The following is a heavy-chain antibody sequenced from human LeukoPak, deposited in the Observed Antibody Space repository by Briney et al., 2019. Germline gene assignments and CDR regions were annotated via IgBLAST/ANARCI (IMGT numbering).Heavy chain of an antibody. CDR2: IHPNSGGT. V-gene: IGHV1-2*06. Sequence: ASVKVSCKASGYTFTGYYMHWVRQAPGQGLEWMGRIHPNSGGTDYARKFQGRVTMTRDTSNTTAYMELSRLRSDDTAVYYCASYTIRGVNTFDIWGQGTMVTVSS. J-gene: IGHJ3*02. D-gene: IGHD3-10*01. CDR3: ASYTIRGVNTFDI. CDR1: GYTFTGYY.